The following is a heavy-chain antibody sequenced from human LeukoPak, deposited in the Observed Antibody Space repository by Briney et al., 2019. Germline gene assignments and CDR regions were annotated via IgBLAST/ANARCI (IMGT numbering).Heavy chain of an antibody. CDR2: MNPNSGNT. CDR3: ARDYYDYVWGSYRYYYYYYMDV. J-gene: IGHJ6*03. Sequence: ASVKVSCKASGYTFTSYDINWVRQATGQGLEWMGWMNPNSGNTGYAQKFQGRVTITRNTSISTAYMELSSLRSEDTAVYYCARDYYDYVWGSYRYYYYYYMDVWGKGTTVTVSS. CDR1: GYTFTSYD. V-gene: IGHV1-8*03. D-gene: IGHD3-16*02.